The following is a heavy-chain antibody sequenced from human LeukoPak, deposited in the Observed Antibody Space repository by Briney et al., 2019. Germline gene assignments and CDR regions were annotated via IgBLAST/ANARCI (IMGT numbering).Heavy chain of an antibody. CDR2: IYYSGST. CDR3: ARNTDYFDY. V-gene: IGHV4-39*01. Sequence: SETLSLTCTVSGGSISSSSYYWGWIRQPPGKGLEWIGSIYYSGSTYYNPSLKSRVTISVDTSKNQFSLKLSSVTAADTAVYYCARNTDYFDYWGQGTLVTVSS. CDR1: GGSISSSSYY. D-gene: IGHD2-2*02. J-gene: IGHJ4*02.